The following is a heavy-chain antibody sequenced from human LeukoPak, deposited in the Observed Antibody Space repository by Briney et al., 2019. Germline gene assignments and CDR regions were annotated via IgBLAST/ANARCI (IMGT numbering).Heavy chain of an antibody. D-gene: IGHD3-10*02. CDR1: GFTFISYS. CDR3: AELGITMIGGV. Sequence: GGSLRLSCAASGFTFISYSMNWVRQAPGKGLEWVSYIRSSSRTIYYADSVKGRFTISRDNAKNSLYLQMNSLRAEDTAVYYCAELGITMIGGVWGKGTTVTISS. J-gene: IGHJ6*04. V-gene: IGHV3-48*04. CDR2: IRSSSRTI.